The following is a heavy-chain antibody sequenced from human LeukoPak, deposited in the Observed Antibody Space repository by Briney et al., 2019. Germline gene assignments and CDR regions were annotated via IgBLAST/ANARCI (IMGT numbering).Heavy chain of an antibody. CDR2: IYSGGST. Sequence: GGSLRLSCAASGFTVSSNYMSWVRQAPGKGLEWVSVIYSGGSTYYADSVKGRFTISRDNSKNTLYLQMNSLRAEDTAVYYCARGNYDILTGYHYGMDVWGQGTTVTVSS. CDR1: GFTVSSNY. D-gene: IGHD3-9*01. CDR3: ARGNYDILTGYHYGMDV. V-gene: IGHV3-66*01. J-gene: IGHJ6*02.